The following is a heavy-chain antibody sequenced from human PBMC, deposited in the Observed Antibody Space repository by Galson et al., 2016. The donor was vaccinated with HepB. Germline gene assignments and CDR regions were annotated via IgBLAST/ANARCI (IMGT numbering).Heavy chain of an antibody. CDR2: IDPTDSYI. J-gene: IGHJ1*01. CDR3: ARHGSATWS. D-gene: IGHD1-1*01. V-gene: IGHV5-10-1*01. Sequence: QSGAEVKKPGESLTISCKASGYTFTSYWISWVRLMPGKGLEWMGQIDPTDSYIDYSPSFQGHVTLSADKSMSTAYLRWTSLTASDTASYFCARHGSATWSRGQGTLLTVSS. CDR1: GYTFTSYW.